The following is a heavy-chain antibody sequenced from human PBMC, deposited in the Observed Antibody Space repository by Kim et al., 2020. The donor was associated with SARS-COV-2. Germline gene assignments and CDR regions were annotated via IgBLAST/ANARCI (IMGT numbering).Heavy chain of an antibody. CDR3: ARGRDDFDS. V-gene: IGHV4-31*02. Sequence: GSTYYNPSLKSRVTISVDTSKNQFSLKLSSVTAADTAVYYCARGRDDFDSWGQGTLVTVSS. J-gene: IGHJ4*02. D-gene: IGHD2-21*01. CDR2: GST.